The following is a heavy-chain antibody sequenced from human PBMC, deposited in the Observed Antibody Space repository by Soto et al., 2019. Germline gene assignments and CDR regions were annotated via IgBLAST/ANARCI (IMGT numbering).Heavy chain of an antibody. CDR1: GGSISSYY. CDR3: ARTTCVANTLRSRYFFDY. V-gene: IGHV4-59*01. D-gene: IGHD5-12*01. J-gene: IGHJ4*02. CDR2: VYYSGTT. Sequence: PSETLSLTCTVSGGSISSYYWSWIRQPPGKRLEWIGYVYYSGTTNYNPSLKSRVTISVDLSKNQFSLRLSSVTTADTALYYCARTTCVANTLRSRYFFDYRGQGTLVTVDS.